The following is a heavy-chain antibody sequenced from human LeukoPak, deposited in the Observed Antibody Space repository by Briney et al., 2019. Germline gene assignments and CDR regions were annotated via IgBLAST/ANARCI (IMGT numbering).Heavy chain of an antibody. CDR2: INPSGST. CDR1: GGSFSGYY. D-gene: IGHD3-10*01. CDR3: ARGPRGSGSYYKY. V-gene: IGHV4-34*01. Sequence: SETLSLTCAVYGGSFSGYYWNWIRQPPGKGLEWIGEINPSGSTNYNPSLKSRVAISVDTSKNQFSLKLSSVTAADPAVYYCARGPRGSGSYYKYWSQGSLVTVSS. J-gene: IGHJ4*02.